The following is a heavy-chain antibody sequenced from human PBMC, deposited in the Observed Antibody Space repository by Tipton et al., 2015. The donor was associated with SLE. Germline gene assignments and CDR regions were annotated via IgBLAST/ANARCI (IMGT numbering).Heavy chain of an antibody. D-gene: IGHD3-3*01. V-gene: IGHV3-30-3*01. CDR2: ISYDGSNK. Sequence: QVQLVQSGGGVVQPGGSLRLSCAASGFTFSSYAMHWVRQAPGKGLEWVAVISYDGSNKYYADSVKGRFTISRDNAKNSLYLQMNSLRAEDTAVYYCASELIFGVVPGFDPWGQGTLVTVSS. CDR3: ASELIFGVVPGFDP. J-gene: IGHJ5*02. CDR1: GFTFSSYA.